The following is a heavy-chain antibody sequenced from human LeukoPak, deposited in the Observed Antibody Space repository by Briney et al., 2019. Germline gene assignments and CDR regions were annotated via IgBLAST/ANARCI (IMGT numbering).Heavy chain of an antibody. CDR2: IRIYDGKT. Sequence: ASVKDSCKASGYPFTSYGISWVRPAPGQGLEWMGWIRIYDGKTLYAQKFQGRVSMTTDTSTSTAYMELRSLRSDDTAVYYCARGVRENRSWYTVHFDYWGQGTLVTVSS. CDR1: GYPFTSYG. J-gene: IGHJ4*02. CDR3: ARGVRENRSWYTVHFDY. D-gene: IGHD2-2*02. V-gene: IGHV1-18*01.